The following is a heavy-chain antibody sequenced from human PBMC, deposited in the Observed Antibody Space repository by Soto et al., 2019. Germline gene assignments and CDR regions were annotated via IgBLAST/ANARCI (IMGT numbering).Heavy chain of an antibody. Sequence: ASVKVSCKASGYTFTGYYMHWVRQAPGQGLEWMGWINPTSGGTNYAQKFQGRVTMTRDTSISTAYMELSRLRSDDTAVYYCARGRPHYDILTGYPYYYGMDVWGQGTTVTVSS. CDR3: ARGRPHYDILTGYPYYYGMDV. CDR1: GYTFTGYY. V-gene: IGHV1-2*02. J-gene: IGHJ6*02. D-gene: IGHD3-9*01. CDR2: INPTSGGT.